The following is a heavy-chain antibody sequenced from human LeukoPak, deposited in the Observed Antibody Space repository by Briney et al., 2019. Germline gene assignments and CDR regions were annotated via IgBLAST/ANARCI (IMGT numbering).Heavy chain of an antibody. CDR1: GGSISNYY. CDR2: IYHSGST. CDR3: ARGGSVWSWYLCL. V-gene: IGHV4-59*12. J-gene: IGHJ2*01. Sequence: SETLSLTCTVSGGSISNYYWSWLRQPPGKGPEWIGSIYHSGSTYYNPSLKSRVTISVDTSKNQFSLKLSSVTAADTAVYYCARGGSVWSWYLCLWGRGTLITVSS. D-gene: IGHD6-19*01.